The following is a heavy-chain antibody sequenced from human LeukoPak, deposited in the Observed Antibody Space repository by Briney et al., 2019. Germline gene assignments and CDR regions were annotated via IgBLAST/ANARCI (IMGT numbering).Heavy chain of an antibody. CDR2: ISYDGSNK. D-gene: IGHD6-19*01. CDR1: GFSFSSYG. Sequence: GWSLRLSCAASGFSFSSYGMHWVRQAPGKGLEWVAIISYDGSNKYYADSVKGRFTISRDNSKNTLSLQMNSLRPEDTAVYYCAKDSYGYSSGGPLFDYWGQGTLVTVSS. V-gene: IGHV3-30*18. CDR3: AKDSYGYSSGGPLFDY. J-gene: IGHJ4*02.